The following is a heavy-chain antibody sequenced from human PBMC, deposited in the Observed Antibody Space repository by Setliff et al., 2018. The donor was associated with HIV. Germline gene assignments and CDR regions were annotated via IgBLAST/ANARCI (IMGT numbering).Heavy chain of an antibody. CDR3: ARLPQDVRSSIDF. CDR2: ITGSSDTI. CDR1: GFTFSSYE. V-gene: IGHV3-48*03. J-gene: IGHJ4*02. D-gene: IGHD6-6*01. Sequence: GSLRLSCAASGFTFSSYEMDWFRQAPGKGLEWVSYITGSSDTIYYADSVKGRFTISRDNAKNSLYLQMNTLRAEDTAVYYCARLPQDVRSSIDFWGQGTLVTVSS.